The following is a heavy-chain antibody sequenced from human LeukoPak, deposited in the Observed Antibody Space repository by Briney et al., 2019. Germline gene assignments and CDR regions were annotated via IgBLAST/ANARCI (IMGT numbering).Heavy chain of an antibody. Sequence: ASVKVSCKASGYTFTTYYVHWVRQAAGQGLEGRGIINPSGGSTTYAQKFRGRLTMTRDMSTSTVYMELSSLRSEDTAVYYCARGSRPVYNLLTGKRYFDYWGQGTLLTVSS. CDR2: INPSGGST. J-gene: IGHJ4*02. D-gene: IGHD3-9*01. CDR1: GYTFTTYY. V-gene: IGHV1-46*01. CDR3: ARGSRPVYNLLTGKRYFDY.